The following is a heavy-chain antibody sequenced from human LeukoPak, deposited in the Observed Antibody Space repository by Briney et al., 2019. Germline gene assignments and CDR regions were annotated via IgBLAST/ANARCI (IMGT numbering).Heavy chain of an antibody. J-gene: IGHJ4*02. CDR1: GGSFSGYY. Sequence: LETLSLTCAVYGGSFSGYYWSWIRQPPGKGLEWIGRIYTSGSTNYNPSLKSRVTMSVDTSKNQFSLKLSSVTAADTAVYYCARDRGGVVPAAIPYYFDYWGQGTLVTVSS. D-gene: IGHD2-2*02. V-gene: IGHV4-59*10. CDR3: ARDRGGVVPAAIPYYFDY. CDR2: IYTSGST.